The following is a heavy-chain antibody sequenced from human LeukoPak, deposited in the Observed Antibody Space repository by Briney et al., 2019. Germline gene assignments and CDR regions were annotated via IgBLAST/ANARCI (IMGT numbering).Heavy chain of an antibody. V-gene: IGHV1-69*06. CDR2: IIPIFGTA. CDR1: GGTFSSYA. Sequence: GASVKVSCKASGGTFSSYAISWVRQAPGQGLEWMGGIIPIFGTANYAQKFQGRVTITADKSTSTAYMELSSLRSDDTAIYYCATAPREEQLTTLDYWGQRTLVTVAS. J-gene: IGHJ4*02. D-gene: IGHD6-19*01. CDR3: ATAPREEQLTTLDY.